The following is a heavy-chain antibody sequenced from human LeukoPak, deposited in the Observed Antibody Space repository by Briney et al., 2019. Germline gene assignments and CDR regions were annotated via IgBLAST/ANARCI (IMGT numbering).Heavy chain of an antibody. CDR3: ATGSTSGPWFDP. CDR2: IYYSGSA. J-gene: IGHJ5*02. Sequence: SETLSLTCTVSGGSISSYYWSWIRQPPGKGLEWIGYIYYSGSANYNPSLKSRVTISVDTSKNQISLKRSSVTAADTAVYYCATGSTSGPWFDPWGQGTLVTVSS. V-gene: IGHV4-59*01. CDR1: GGSISSYY. D-gene: IGHD2-2*01.